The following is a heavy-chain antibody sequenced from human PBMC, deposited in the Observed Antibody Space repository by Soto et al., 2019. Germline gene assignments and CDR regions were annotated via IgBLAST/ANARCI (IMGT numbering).Heavy chain of an antibody. Sequence: PGGSLRLSCAASGFTFSNAWMNWVRQAPGKGLEWVGRIKSKTDGGTTDYAAPVKGRFTISRDDSKNTLYLQMNSLKTEDTAVYYCTTNYYDSSGYSYYYYYYGMDVWGQGTTVTVSS. V-gene: IGHV3-15*07. D-gene: IGHD3-22*01. CDR1: GFTFSNAW. CDR2: IKSKTDGGTT. J-gene: IGHJ6*02. CDR3: TTNYYDSSGYSYYYYYYGMDV.